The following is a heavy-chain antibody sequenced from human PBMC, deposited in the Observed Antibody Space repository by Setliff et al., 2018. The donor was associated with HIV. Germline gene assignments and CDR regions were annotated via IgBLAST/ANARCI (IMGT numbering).Heavy chain of an antibody. D-gene: IGHD2-8*01. J-gene: IGHJ4*02. V-gene: IGHV3-23*01. CDR3: AKAPSMQYYFDY. Sequence: PGGSLRLSCAASGFTFSSYAMNWVRQAPGRGLEWVSAISGSGGSTYYADSVKGRFTISRDNSKNTLYLQMNSLRAEDTAVYYCAKAPSMQYYFDYWGQGTLVTVSS. CDR2: ISGSGGST. CDR1: GFTFSSYA.